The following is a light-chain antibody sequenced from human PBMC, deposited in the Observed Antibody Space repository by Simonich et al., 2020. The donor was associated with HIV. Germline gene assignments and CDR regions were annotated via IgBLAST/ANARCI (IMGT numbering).Light chain of an antibody. Sequence: EIVLTPSPATLSLSPGDRGPLSCRASQNIAGNLAWYQTKPGQAPRLLIYYASTRATGVPARCSGSGFGTDCTLTISSMQSEDFAVYYCQQYNNWPSTFTFGPGTEVDIK. CDR2: YAS. CDR3: QQYNNWPSTFT. V-gene: IGKV3-15*01. CDR1: QNIAGN. J-gene: IGKJ3*01.